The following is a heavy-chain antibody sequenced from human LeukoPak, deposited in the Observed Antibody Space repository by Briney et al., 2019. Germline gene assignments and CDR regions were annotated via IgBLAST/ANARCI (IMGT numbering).Heavy chain of an antibody. CDR2: IYHSGST. CDR3: ARGARNTVTLPGYAAGHAFDI. J-gene: IGHJ3*02. D-gene: IGHD4-17*01. Sequence: PSQTLSLTCAVSGGSISSGGYSWSWIRQPPGKGLEWIGYIYHSGSTYYNPSLKSRVTISVDRSKNQFSLKLSSVTAADTAVYYCARGARNTVTLPGYAAGHAFDIWGQGTMVTVSS. V-gene: IGHV4-30-2*01. CDR1: GGSISSGGYS.